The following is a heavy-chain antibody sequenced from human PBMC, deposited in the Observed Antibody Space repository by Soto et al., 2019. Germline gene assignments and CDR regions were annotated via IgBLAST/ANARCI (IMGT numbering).Heavy chain of an antibody. CDR1: GYTLTELS. J-gene: IGHJ4*02. CDR2: FDPEDGET. CDR3: ATALHYYGSGSYQYYFDY. Sequence: SAKGSNRVSGYTLTELSMPWGRQAPVKGLEWMGGFDPEDGETIYAQKFQGRVTMTEDTSTDTAYMELSRLRSEDTAVYYSATALHYYGSGSYQYYFDYWGQGTLVTVYS. D-gene: IGHD3-10*01. V-gene: IGHV1-24*01.